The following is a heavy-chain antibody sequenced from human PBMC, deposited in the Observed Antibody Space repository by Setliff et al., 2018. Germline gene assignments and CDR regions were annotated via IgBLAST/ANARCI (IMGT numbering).Heavy chain of an antibody. V-gene: IGHV1-18*01. Sequence: ASVKGSCKASGYTFTSYAFSWVRQAPGQGLEWMGWISAYNGNTNYAQKFQGRVTMTTDTSTSTAYMELRSLRSDDTAVYYCARDMWGSDYRYFDYWGQGTLVTVSS. J-gene: IGHJ4*02. CDR3: ARDMWGSDYRYFDY. CDR1: GYTFTSYA. D-gene: IGHD4-17*01. CDR2: ISAYNGNT.